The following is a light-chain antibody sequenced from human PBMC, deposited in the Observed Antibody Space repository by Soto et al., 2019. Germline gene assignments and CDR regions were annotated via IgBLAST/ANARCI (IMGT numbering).Light chain of an antibody. CDR3: QQSFTAPIT. Sequence: EIQMTQSPSSLSASVGDRVTVTCRTSQSISNHLNWYQQKPGEAPKLLIYGSSSLHYGVPSRFSGSGSGSAFTLTISSLQPEDSATYYCQQSFTAPITFGQGTRLEIK. V-gene: IGKV1-39*01. CDR2: GSS. J-gene: IGKJ5*01. CDR1: QSISNH.